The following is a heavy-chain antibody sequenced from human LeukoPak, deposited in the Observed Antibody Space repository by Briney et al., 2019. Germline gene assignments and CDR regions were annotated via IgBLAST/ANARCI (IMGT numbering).Heavy chain of an antibody. CDR2: IIPILGIA. Sequence: SVKVSCKASGGTFSSYAISWVRQAPGQGLEWMGRIIPILGIANYAQKFQGRVTITADKSTSTAYMELSSQRSEDTAVYYCARDPRDSSGSLFDYWGQGTLVTVSS. D-gene: IGHD3-22*01. CDR3: ARDPRDSSGSLFDY. V-gene: IGHV1-69*04. J-gene: IGHJ4*02. CDR1: GGTFSSYA.